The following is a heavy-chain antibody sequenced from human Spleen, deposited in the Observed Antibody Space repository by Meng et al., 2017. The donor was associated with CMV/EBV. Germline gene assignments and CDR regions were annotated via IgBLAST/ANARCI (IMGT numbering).Heavy chain of an antibody. V-gene: IGHV3-66*01. CDR1: VFTLSGYA. J-gene: IGHJ4*02. CDR2: ISSGGNT. Sequence: LSCAPSVFTLSGYALHCDRKAPGKELEWVSVISSGGNTYYADSVKGRFTISRDNAKKSLYLDMTALRVEDTAVYYCTRDRAFGQVHDYWGQGTLVTVSS. CDR3: TRDRAFGQVHDY. D-gene: IGHD3/OR15-3a*01.